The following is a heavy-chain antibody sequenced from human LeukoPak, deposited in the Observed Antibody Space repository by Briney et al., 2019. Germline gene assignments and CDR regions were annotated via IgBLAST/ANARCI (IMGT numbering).Heavy chain of an antibody. CDR1: GYTFTGYY. V-gene: IGHV1-2*04. CDR3: ARGNVAAAGIFYYYYGMDV. D-gene: IGHD6-13*01. Sequence: ASVKVSCKASGYTFTGYYMHWVRQAPGQGLEWKGWINPNSGGTNYAQKFQGWVTMTRDTSISTAYMELSRLRSDDTAVYYCARGNVAAAGIFYYYYGMDVWGKGTTVTVSS. J-gene: IGHJ6*04. CDR2: INPNSGGT.